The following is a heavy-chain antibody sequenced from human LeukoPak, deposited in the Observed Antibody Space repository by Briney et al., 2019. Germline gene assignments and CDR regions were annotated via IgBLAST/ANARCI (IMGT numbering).Heavy chain of an antibody. CDR1: GGSISSYY. D-gene: IGHD3-10*01. J-gene: IGHJ4*02. Sequence: SETLSLTFTVSGGSISSYYWSWIRQPPGKGLEWIGYIYYSGSTNYNPSLKSRVTISVDTSKNQFSLKLSSVTAADTAVYYCARASWFGPFDYWGQGTLVTVSS. V-gene: IGHV4-59*01. CDR2: IYYSGST. CDR3: ARASWFGPFDY.